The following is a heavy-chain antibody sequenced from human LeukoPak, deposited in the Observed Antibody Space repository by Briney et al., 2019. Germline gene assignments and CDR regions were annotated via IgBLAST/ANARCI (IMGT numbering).Heavy chain of an antibody. Sequence: PGGSLRLSCAASGFTVSSNYMRWVRQAPGKGLEWVSVIYSGGSTYYADSVKGRFTISRDNSKNTLYLQMNSLRAEDTAVYYCARAVGYRGYVGAFDIWGQGTMVTVSS. V-gene: IGHV3-53*01. D-gene: IGHD5-12*01. J-gene: IGHJ3*02. CDR3: ARAVGYRGYVGAFDI. CDR1: GFTVSSNY. CDR2: IYSGGST.